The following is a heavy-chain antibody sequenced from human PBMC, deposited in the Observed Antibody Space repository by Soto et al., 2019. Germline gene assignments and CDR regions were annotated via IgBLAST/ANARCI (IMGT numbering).Heavy chain of an antibody. D-gene: IGHD6-13*01. J-gene: IGHJ6*02. CDR3: VKEARIAAAGIIDYYYYYGMAV. CDR2: ISGSGGST. V-gene: IGHV3-23*01. CDR1: GFTFSSYV. Sequence: HPGGSLRLSCAASGFTFSSYVMSWVRQAPGKGLEWVSAISGSGGSTYYADSVKGRFTISRDNSKNTLYLQMNSLRAEDTAVYYCVKEARIAAAGIIDYYYYYGMAVWGQGTTVTVSS.